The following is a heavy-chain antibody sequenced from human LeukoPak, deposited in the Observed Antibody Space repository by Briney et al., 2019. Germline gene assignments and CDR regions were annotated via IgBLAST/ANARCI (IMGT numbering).Heavy chain of an antibody. J-gene: IGHJ4*02. CDR1: GGSFSGYY. CDR2: INHSGST. CDR3: ARVLMWSYYDY. V-gene: IGHV4-34*01. D-gene: IGHD2-8*01. Sequence: RSSETLSLTCAVYGGSFSGYYWSRIRQPPGKGLEWIGEINHSGSTNYNPSLKSRVTISVDTSKNQFSLKLSSVTAADTAVYYCARVLMWSYYDYWGQGTLVTVSS.